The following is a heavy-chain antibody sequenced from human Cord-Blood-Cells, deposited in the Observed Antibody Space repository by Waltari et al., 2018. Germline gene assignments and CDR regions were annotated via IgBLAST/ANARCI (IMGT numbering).Heavy chain of an antibody. CDR3: ARGRRSSSTYNWFDP. J-gene: IGHJ5*02. CDR1: GGSFSGYY. CDR2: INHSGST. D-gene: IGHD6-6*01. Sequence: QVQLQQWGAGLLTPSETLSLTCAVYGGSFSGYYWSWIRQPPGKGLAWIGDINHSGSTSCDPSVKSRVTISVDTSKNQFSRERSSVAAADTAVYYCARGRRSSSTYNWFDPWGQGTLVTVSS. V-gene: IGHV4-34*01.